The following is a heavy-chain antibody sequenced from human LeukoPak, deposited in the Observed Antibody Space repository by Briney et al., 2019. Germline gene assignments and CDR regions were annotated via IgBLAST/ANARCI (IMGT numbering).Heavy chain of an antibody. D-gene: IGHD3-22*01. J-gene: IGHJ4*02. V-gene: IGHV3-64D*06. CDR1: GFTFKKDA. CDR2: IDSKGGRA. CDR3: VKALSYDNSGYYWGGFDY. Sequence: GRSLRLSCSASGFTFKKDAMHWVRQAPGKGLEYVSAIDSKGGRAYYADSVKGRFTISRDNSKNTPFLQMSSLRVQYTGIYYCVKALSYDNSGYYWGGFDYWGQRALVTVSS.